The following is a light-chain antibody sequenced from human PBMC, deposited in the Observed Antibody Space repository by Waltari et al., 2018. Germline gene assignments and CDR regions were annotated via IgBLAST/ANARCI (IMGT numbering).Light chain of an antibody. V-gene: IGKV1-39*01. Sequence: DIQMTQSPSTLSASVGDRVTITCRASQSISSDLTWYQQKPGKAPKLLISDTSNLESGVPSGFSGSGSGTEFTLTINSLQPVDSATYYCQQCYSYPPTFGEGTKVEI. CDR1: QSISSD. CDR2: DTS. CDR3: QQCYSYPPT. J-gene: IGKJ4*02.